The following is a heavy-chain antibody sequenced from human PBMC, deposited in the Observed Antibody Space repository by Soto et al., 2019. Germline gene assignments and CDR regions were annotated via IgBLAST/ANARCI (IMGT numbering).Heavy chain of an antibody. J-gene: IGHJ4*02. V-gene: IGHV3-23*01. D-gene: IGHD3-3*01. Sequence: LRLSCAASVFTFSSYAISWVRQAPGKGLEWVSAISGSGGSTYYADSVKGRFTISRDNSKNTLYLQMNSLRAEDTAVYYCAKDEIFGVVTLDYWGQGTLVTVSS. CDR3: AKDEIFGVVTLDY. CDR2: ISGSGGST. CDR1: VFTFSSYA.